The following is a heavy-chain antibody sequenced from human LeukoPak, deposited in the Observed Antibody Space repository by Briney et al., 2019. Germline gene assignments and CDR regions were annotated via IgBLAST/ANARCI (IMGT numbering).Heavy chain of an antibody. J-gene: IGHJ5*02. CDR1: GYSFTSYW. D-gene: IGHD3-9*01. CDR2: IYPGDSDT. V-gene: IGHV5-51*01. CDR3: ARRDLNYDILTGYEMYWFDP. Sequence: GESLKISCKGSGYSFTSYWIGWVRQMPGKGLEWMGIIYPGDSDTRYSPSFQGQVTISADKSISTAYLQWSSLKASDTAMYYCARRDLNYDILTGYEMYWFDPWGQGTLVTVSS.